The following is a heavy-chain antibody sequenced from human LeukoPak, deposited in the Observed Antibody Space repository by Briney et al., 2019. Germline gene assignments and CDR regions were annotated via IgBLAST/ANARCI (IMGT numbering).Heavy chain of an antibody. CDR1: GFTFDGSE. CDR3: ARSLAGAELDY. V-gene: IGHV3-48*03. J-gene: IGHJ4*02. CDR2: ISSSANSI. D-gene: IGHD6-13*01. Sequence: GGSLRLSCAASGFTFDGSEMNWVRQAPGKGLEWLSDISSSANSIYYADSVKGRFTVSRENAKNSLYMQMNSLRADDTAVYYCARSLAGAELDYWGQGTLVTVSS.